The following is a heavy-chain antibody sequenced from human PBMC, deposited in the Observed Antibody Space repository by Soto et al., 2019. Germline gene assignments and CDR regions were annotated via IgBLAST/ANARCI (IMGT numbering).Heavy chain of an antibody. D-gene: IGHD2-2*01. Sequence: GGSLRLSCAASGFTFRSYSMNWVRQDPGKGLEWVSSISSSSSYIYYADSVKGRFTISRDNAKNSLYLQMNSLRAEDTAVYYCARVGLEGYCSSTSCSDTHYYYYYCMDVWGQGTTVTVSS. CDR3: ARVGLEGYCSSTSCSDTHYYYYYCMDV. CDR2: ISSSSSYI. CDR1: GFTFRSYS. V-gene: IGHV3-21*01. J-gene: IGHJ6*02.